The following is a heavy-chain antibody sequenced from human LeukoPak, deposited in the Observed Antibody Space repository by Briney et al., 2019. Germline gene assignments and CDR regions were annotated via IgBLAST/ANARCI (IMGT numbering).Heavy chain of an antibody. CDR3: ARDNGWSADF. J-gene: IGHJ4*02. D-gene: IGHD2-15*01. V-gene: IGHV3-7*03. CDR2: IKQDGSAK. CDR1: GFTFSRHW. Sequence: GGSLRLSCAASGFTFSRHWMYWVRQAPGKGLEWVANIKQDGSAKPYVDSVKGRFTISRDNAKNSLFLQMNSLRAEDAAVYYCARDNGWSADFWGQGTLVTVSS.